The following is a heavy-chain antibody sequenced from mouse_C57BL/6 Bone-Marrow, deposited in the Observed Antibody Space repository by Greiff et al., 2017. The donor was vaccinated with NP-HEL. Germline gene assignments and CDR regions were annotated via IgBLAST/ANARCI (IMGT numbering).Heavy chain of an antibody. CDR2: ISNLAYSI. CDR3: ARHRVITTVVVDY. J-gene: IGHJ2*01. D-gene: IGHD1-1*01. V-gene: IGHV5-15*01. Sequence: DVQLQESGGGLVQPGGSLKLSCAASGFTFSDYGMAWVRQAPRKGPAWVAFISNLAYSIYYADTVTGRFTISRENAKNTLYLEMSSLRSEDTAMYYCARHRVITTVVVDYWGQGTTLTVSS. CDR1: GFTFSDYG.